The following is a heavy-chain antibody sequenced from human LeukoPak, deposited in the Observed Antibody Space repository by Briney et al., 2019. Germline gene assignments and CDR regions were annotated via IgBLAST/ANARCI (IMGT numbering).Heavy chain of an antibody. D-gene: IGHD2-2*01. V-gene: IGHV3-53*01. Sequence: HPGGSLRLSCAASGFTVSSNYMSWVRQAPGKGLEWVSVIYSGGSTYYADSVKGRFTISRDNSKNTLYLQVNSLRAEDTAVYYCAKGAVVVPAAMAPTSQNWFDPWGQGTLVTVSS. CDR3: AKGAVVVPAAMAPTSQNWFDP. CDR1: GFTVSSNY. J-gene: IGHJ5*02. CDR2: IYSGGST.